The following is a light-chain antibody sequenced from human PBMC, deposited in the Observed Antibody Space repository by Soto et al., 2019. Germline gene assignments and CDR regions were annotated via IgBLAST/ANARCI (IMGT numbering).Light chain of an antibody. V-gene: IGLV2-23*01. CDR2: EGS. CDR3: CSYAGSSTFYV. Sequence: QSALTQPASVSVPPGQSITISCTGTSSDVGSYNRVSWYQQHPGKAPKLMIYEGSKRPSGVSNRFSGSKAGNTASLTISGLQAEDEADYYCCSYAGSSTFYVFGTGTKVTVL. CDR1: SSDVGSYNR. J-gene: IGLJ1*01.